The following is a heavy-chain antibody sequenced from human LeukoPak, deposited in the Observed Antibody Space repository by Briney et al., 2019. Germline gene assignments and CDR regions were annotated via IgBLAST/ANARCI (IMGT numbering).Heavy chain of an antibody. Sequence: KSGGSLRLSCAAYGFTFSIYSMNWVRQAPGKGLEWVSSISSSSSYIYYADSVKGRFTISRDNAKNSLYLQMNSLRAEDTAVYYCARSPDRYRIVGALGVDYWGQGTLVTVSS. V-gene: IGHV3-21*01. J-gene: IGHJ4*02. D-gene: IGHD1-26*01. CDR2: ISSSSSYI. CDR1: GFTFSIYS. CDR3: ARSPDRYRIVGALGVDY.